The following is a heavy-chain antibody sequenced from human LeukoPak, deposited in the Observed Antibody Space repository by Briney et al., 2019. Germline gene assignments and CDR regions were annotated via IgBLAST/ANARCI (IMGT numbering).Heavy chain of an antibody. CDR1: GFTFSSHA. D-gene: IGHD2-15*01. Sequence: GGSLRLSCAASGFTFSSHAMNWVRQAPGKGLEWVSSISGSGGSTYYADSVKVRFTIDRDNSQNTLYLQMNRLTAEDTAVYYCAKDREGHCGGGRCHSLGHNYYNVMDVWGQGTTVIVSS. CDR3: AKDREGHCGGGRCHSLGHNYYNVMDV. CDR2: ISGSGGST. J-gene: IGHJ6*02. V-gene: IGHV3-23*01.